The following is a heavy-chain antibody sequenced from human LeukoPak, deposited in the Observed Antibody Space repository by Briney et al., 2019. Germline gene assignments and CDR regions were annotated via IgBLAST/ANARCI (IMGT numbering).Heavy chain of an antibody. D-gene: IGHD2-2*01. CDR2: INHSGST. CDR1: GESFSGYY. V-gene: IGHV4-34*01. J-gene: IGHJ5*02. CDR3: ARVGVVVPAAPPNWFDP. Sequence: PSETLSLTCAVYGESFSGYYWSWIRQPPGKGLEWIGEINHSGSTNYNPSLKSRVTISVDTSKNQFSLKLSSVTAADAAVYYCARVGVVVPAAPPNWFDPWGQGTLVTVSS.